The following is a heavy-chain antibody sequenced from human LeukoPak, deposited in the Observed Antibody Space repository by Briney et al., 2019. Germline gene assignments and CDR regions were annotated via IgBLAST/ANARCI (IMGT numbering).Heavy chain of an antibody. CDR1: GFTFGSFW. D-gene: IGHD6-13*01. Sequence: PGESLRLSCAASGFTFGSFWTTWVRQAPGKGLEWVASIKQDGSETYYVDSVKGRFTISRDNAKNSLYLQMSSLRAEDTAVYYCARDQVLVREDFDYWGQGTLVTVSS. J-gene: IGHJ4*02. V-gene: IGHV3-7*01. CDR3: ARDQVLVREDFDY. CDR2: IKQDGSET.